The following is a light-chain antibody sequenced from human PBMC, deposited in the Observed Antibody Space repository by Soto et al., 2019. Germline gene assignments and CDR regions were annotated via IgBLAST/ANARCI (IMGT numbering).Light chain of an antibody. Sequence: QSVLTQPPSVSGAPGQNITISCTGSSSSIGAGYEVHWYRQLPGTAPKLLIFSNINRPSGVPDRFSGSKSGTSAFLTITGLQAEDEADYYCQSYDNSLSASVFGGGTKLTVL. CDR3: QSYDNSLSASV. V-gene: IGLV1-40*01. CDR1: SSSIGAGYE. CDR2: SNI. J-gene: IGLJ2*01.